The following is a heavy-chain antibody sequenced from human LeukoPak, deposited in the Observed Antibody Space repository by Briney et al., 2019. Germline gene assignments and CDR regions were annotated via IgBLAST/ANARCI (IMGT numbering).Heavy chain of an antibody. Sequence: SVKASCKASGGTFSSYAISWVRQAPGQGLEWMGGIIPIFGTTNYAQKLQGRVTITADESTSTAYMELSSLRSEDTAVYFCARSHYSSYWDNGPHYYYYYMDVWGKGTTVTVSS. CDR3: ARSHYSSYWDNGPHYYYYYMDV. V-gene: IGHV1-69*13. D-gene: IGHD6-6*01. J-gene: IGHJ6*03. CDR2: IIPIFGTT. CDR1: GGTFSSYA.